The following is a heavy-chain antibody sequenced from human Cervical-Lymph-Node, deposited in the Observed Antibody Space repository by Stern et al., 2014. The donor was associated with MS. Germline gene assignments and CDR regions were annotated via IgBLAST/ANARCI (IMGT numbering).Heavy chain of an antibody. CDR2: ISSSSTTI. Sequence: EVQLVESGGGLVQPGGSLRLSCAASGFTFNTYGMNWVRQAPGQGLEWIASISSSSTTIYYADSVRGRFTISRDSAKSSLYLQMNSLRDEDTAVYYCARDQGVQGIIIKTYYHGMDVWGQGATVSVSS. CDR3: ARDQGVQGIIIKTYYHGMDV. D-gene: IGHD3-10*01. CDR1: GFTFNTYG. J-gene: IGHJ6*02. V-gene: IGHV3-48*02.